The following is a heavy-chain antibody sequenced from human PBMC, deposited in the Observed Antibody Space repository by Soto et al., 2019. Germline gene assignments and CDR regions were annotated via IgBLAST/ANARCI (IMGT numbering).Heavy chain of an antibody. CDR1: GVSISSYY. V-gene: IGHV4-59*08. Sequence: DTLSLTCTVSGVSISSYYWIWLRQPPGKGLEWIGYIYYSGSTNYNPSLKSRVTISVDTSKNQFSLKLSSVTAADTAVYYCARHSSGWYGGVDYWGKGTLVTVS. CDR2: IYYSGST. D-gene: IGHD6-19*01. CDR3: ARHSSGWYGGVDY. J-gene: IGHJ4*02.